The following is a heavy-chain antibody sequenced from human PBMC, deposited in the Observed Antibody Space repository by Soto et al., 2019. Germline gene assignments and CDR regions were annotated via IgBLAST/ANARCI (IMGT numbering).Heavy chain of an antibody. V-gene: IGHV4-39*01. CDR3: ARHFGDYYLGWFDP. CDR2: IYYSGST. Sequence: SETLSLTCTVSGGSISSSSYYWGWIRQPPGKGLEWIGSIYYSGSTYYNPSLKSRVTISVDTSKNQFSLKLSSVTAADTAVYYCARHFGDYYLGWFDPWGQGTLVTVSS. D-gene: IGHD4-17*01. J-gene: IGHJ5*02. CDR1: GGSISSSSYY.